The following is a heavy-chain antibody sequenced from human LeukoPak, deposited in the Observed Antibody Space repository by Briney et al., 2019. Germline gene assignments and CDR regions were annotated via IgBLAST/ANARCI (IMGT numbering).Heavy chain of an antibody. J-gene: IGHJ4*02. CDR1: GGTFSSYA. CDR2: IIPIFGTA. V-gene: IGHV1-69*13. CDR3: ARVGGYDILTGYYTLDH. Sequence: SVKVSCKASGGTFSSYAISWVRQAPGQGLEWMGGIIPIFGTANYAQKFQGRVTITADESTSTAYMELSSLRSEDTAVYYCARVGGYDILTGYYTLDHWGQGTLVTVSS. D-gene: IGHD3-9*01.